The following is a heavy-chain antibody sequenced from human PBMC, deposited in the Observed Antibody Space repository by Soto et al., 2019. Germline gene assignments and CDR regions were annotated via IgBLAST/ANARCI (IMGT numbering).Heavy chain of an antibody. J-gene: IGHJ4*02. CDR2: IKPNDGTT. CDR3: VRETGAFED. V-gene: IGHV1-46*01. Sequence: QVQLVQSGIEGKKPGASLHLSCKASGYTFSDYQMHWVRQATGQGLEWMGVIKPNDGTTFYAQRFQGRVTMTRDTSTSTVYMDLSRLTFEDTAIYYCVRETGAFEDWGQGTLVTVSS. D-gene: IGHD3-10*01. CDR1: GYTFSDYQ.